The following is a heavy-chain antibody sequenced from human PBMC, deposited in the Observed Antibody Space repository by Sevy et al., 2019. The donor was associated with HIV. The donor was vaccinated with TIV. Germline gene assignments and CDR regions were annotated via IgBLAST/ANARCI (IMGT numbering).Heavy chain of an antibody. Sequence: GGSLRLSCAASGFTFSDYYMSWIRQAPGQGLEGVSYISSSGSTIYYADSVKGRFTISRDNAKNSLYLQMNSLGAEDTAGYYCARDVGATYYFDYWGQGTLVTVSS. D-gene: IGHD1-26*01. CDR1: GFTFSDYY. J-gene: IGHJ4*02. CDR2: ISSSGSTI. V-gene: IGHV3-11*01. CDR3: ARDVGATYYFDY.